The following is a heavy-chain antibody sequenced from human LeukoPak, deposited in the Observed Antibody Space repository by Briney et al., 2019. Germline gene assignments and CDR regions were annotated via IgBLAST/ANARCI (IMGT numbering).Heavy chain of an antibody. CDR3: AKDIFRGPAAMDERIWNAFEI. CDR2: ISWNSGSI. D-gene: IGHD2-2*01. J-gene: IGHJ3*02. V-gene: IGHV3-9*01. CDR1: GFNFDDFDDYA. Sequence: SGRSLRLSCVASGFNFDDFDDYAMHWVRQAPGKGLEWASGISWNSGSIGYVDSVKGRFIISRGNAKNSLYLQMNSLRLEDTALYYCAKDIFRGPAAMDERIWNAFEIWGQGTMVTVSS.